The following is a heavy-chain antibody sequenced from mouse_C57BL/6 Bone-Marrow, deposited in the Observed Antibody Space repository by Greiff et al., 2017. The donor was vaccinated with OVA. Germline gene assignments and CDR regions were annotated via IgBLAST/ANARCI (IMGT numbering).Heavy chain of an antibody. CDR1: GYTFTDYT. CDR3: ARSGAYYYGSSFFDY. D-gene: IGHD1-1*01. CDR2: IYPRDGST. Sequence: VQLQQSDAELVKPGASVKISCKVSGYTFTDYTIHWMKQRPEQGLEWIGYIYPRDGSTKYNEKFKGKATLTADKSSSTAYMQLNSLTSEDSAVYFCARSGAYYYGSSFFDYWGQGTTLTVSS. V-gene: IGHV1-78*01. J-gene: IGHJ2*01.